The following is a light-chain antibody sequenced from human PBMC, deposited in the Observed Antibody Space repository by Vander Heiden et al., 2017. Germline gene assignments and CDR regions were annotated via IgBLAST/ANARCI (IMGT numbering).Light chain of an antibody. CDR2: DAS. J-gene: IGKJ1*01. CDR1: QSITTW. Sequence: DIQMTQFPSTLSASDGDRVTITGRASQSITTWLAWYQQKPGKAPKLLIYDASNLQSGVPSRFSGSGSGTDFSLTISSLQPDDFATYYCQQYSIDSPTFGQGTKVEI. V-gene: IGKV1-5*01. CDR3: QQYSIDSPT.